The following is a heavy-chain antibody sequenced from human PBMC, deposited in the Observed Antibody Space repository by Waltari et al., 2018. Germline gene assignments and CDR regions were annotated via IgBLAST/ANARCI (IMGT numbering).Heavy chain of an antibody. D-gene: IGHD1-26*01. Sequence: EVQLAESGGGLVQPGVSLRLSCAVSGFTFSAYYMDWVRQAPGKGLEWVARSRNKANSYTTEYAASVKGRFTISRDDSKNSLNLQMNSLETDDTAVYFCARAFQYGGTSHFDDWGEGTLVTVSS. CDR3: ARAFQYGGTSHFDD. J-gene: IGHJ4*02. V-gene: IGHV3-72*01. CDR2: SRNKANSYTT. CDR1: GFTFSAYY.